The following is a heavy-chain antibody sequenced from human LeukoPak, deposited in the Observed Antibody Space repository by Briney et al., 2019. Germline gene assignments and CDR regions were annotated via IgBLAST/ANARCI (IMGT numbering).Heavy chain of an antibody. Sequence: GGSLRLSCAASGFTFSSYAMSWVRQAPGKGLEWVSAISGSGGSAYYADSVKGRFTISRDNSKNTLYLQMNSLRAEDTAVYYCAKDPSYFTMVRGVISFDYWGQGTLVTVSS. CDR3: AKDPSYFTMVRGVISFDY. CDR2: ISGSGGSA. J-gene: IGHJ4*02. CDR1: GFTFSSYA. V-gene: IGHV3-23*01. D-gene: IGHD3-10*01.